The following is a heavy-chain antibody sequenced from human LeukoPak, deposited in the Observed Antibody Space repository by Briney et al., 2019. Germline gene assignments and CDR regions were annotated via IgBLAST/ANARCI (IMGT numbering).Heavy chain of an antibody. V-gene: IGHV1-69*05. CDR3: ARDGITGTTSLVY. D-gene: IGHD1-20*01. J-gene: IGHJ4*02. CDR1: GGTFSSYA. CDR2: IIPIFGTA. Sequence: ASVKVSCKASGGTFSSYAISWVRQAPGQGLEWMGGIIPIFGTANYAQKFQGRVTITTDESTSTAYMELSSLRSEDTAVYHCARDGITGTTSLVYWGQGTLVTVSS.